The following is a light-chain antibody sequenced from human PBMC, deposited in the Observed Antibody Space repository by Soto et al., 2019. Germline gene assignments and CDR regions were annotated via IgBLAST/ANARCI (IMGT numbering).Light chain of an antibody. CDR2: GAS. Sequence: EIVLTQSPGALSLSPGERATLSCRASQTVGSNYLGWYQQKPGQAPRLLIYGASNRATGIPDRFSGSGSGTDFPLTISRLEPEYFAVYYCQEYGSSRTFGQGTKVEIK. V-gene: IGKV3-20*01. J-gene: IGKJ1*01. CDR1: QTVGSNY. CDR3: QEYGSSRT.